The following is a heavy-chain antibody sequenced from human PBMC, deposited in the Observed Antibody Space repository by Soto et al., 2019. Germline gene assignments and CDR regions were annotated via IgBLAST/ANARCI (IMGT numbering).Heavy chain of an antibody. D-gene: IGHD4-17*01. V-gene: IGHV4-4*02. CDR1: GGSMSSSNW. CDR3: ARSEATVLHY. CDR2: THHSGRT. J-gene: IGHJ4*02. Sequence: QVQLQESGPGLVKPSGTLSLTCTVSGGSMSSSNWWNWVRQPPGKGLEWIGETHHSGRTNYNPSLKSRVTISVDKSKTHFSLKLSSVTAADTAVYYCARSEATVLHYWGQGTLVTVYS.